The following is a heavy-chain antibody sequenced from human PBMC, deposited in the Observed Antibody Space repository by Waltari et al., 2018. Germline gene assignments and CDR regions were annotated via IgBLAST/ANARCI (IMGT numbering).Heavy chain of an antibody. J-gene: IGHJ4*02. D-gene: IGHD6-19*01. CDR3: ARHVRFTSGWHDY. CDR1: GGSISSSSYY. CDR2: IYHSGNT. V-gene: IGHV4-39*01. Sequence: QLQLQESGPGLVKTSETLALTSTVSGGSISSSSYYWGGIRPPPGKGAEWIGSIYHSGNTYYNPSLKSRVTISEDTPKNQFSLKLRSVTATDTAVYYCARHVRFTSGWHDYWGQGTLVTVSS.